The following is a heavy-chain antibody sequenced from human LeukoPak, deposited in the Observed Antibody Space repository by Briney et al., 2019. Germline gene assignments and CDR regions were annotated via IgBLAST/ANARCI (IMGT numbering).Heavy chain of an antibody. Sequence: GGSLRLSCAASGFTFSSYTMSWVRHAPGRGLECVSYLLNSGTTTYYADSVKGRFTISRDNAKNSLYLQMNSLRAEDTGVYYCARDPPDNWGQGILVTVSS. CDR1: GFTFSSYT. CDR2: LLNSGTTT. J-gene: IGHJ4*02. V-gene: IGHV3-48*04. CDR3: ARDPPDN.